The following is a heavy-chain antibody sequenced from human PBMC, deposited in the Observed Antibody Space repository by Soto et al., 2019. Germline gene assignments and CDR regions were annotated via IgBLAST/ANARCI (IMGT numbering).Heavy chain of an antibody. J-gene: IGHJ4*02. Sequence: SETLSLTCAVYGGSFSGYYWSWIRQPPGKGLEWIGEINHSGSTNYNPSLLSRVTISADTSKNQFFLRLTSVTAADTGVYFCARTFGPQVTGYVDSDYRWTIDQWGQGTLVTVSS. D-gene: IGHD4-4*01. CDR2: INHSGST. CDR1: GGSFSGYY. CDR3: ARTFGPQVTGYVDSDYRWTIDQ. V-gene: IGHV4-34*01.